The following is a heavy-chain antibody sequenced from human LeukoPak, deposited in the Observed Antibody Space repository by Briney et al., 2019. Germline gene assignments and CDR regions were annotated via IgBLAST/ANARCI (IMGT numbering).Heavy chain of an antibody. V-gene: IGHV1-8*02. D-gene: IGHD3-10*01. J-gene: IGHJ4*02. CDR1: GYTSTSYG. CDR2: MNPNSGNT. CDR3: ARGTVANYYGSGSYYLLYY. Sequence: ASVKVSCKASGYTSTSYGISWVRQAPGQGLEWMGWMNPNSGNTGYAQKFQGRVTMTRNTSISTAYMELSSLRSEDTAVYYCARGTVANYYGSGSYYLLYYWGQGTLVTVSS.